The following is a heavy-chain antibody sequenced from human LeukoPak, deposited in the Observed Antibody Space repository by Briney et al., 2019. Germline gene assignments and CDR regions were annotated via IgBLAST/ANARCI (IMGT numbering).Heavy chain of an antibody. D-gene: IGHD3-22*01. J-gene: IGHJ4*02. Sequence: PGGSLRLSRAASGFTFSSYAMSWVRQAPGKGLEWVSAISGSGDSTYYSDSVKGRFTISRDNSKNTLYVQMNSLRAEDTAVYYCAKPLVSDYYDSSGYWGYWGQGTLATVSS. CDR3: AKPLVSDYYDSSGYWGY. V-gene: IGHV3-23*01. CDR2: ISGSGDST. CDR1: GFTFSSYA.